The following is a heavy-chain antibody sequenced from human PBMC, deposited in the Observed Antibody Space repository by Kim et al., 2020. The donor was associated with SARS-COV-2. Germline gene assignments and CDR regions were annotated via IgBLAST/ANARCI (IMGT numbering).Heavy chain of an antibody. V-gene: IGHV1-3*01. Sequence: ASVKVSCKASGYTFTSYAMHWVRQAPGQRLEWMGWINAGNGNTKYSQKFQGRVTITRDTSASTAYMELSSLRSEDTAVYYCARGWFGELYYYGMDVWGQGTTVTVSS. CDR1: GYTFTSYA. J-gene: IGHJ6*02. CDR2: INAGNGNT. D-gene: IGHD3-10*01. CDR3: ARGWFGELYYYGMDV.